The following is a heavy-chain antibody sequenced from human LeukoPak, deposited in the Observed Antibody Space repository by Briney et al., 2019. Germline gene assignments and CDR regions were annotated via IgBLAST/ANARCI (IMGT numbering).Heavy chain of an antibody. J-gene: IGHJ6*02. Sequence: ASVKVSCKASGYTFTSYAISWVRQAPGQGLEWMGWISAYNGNTNYAQKLQGRVTMTTDTSTSTAYMELRSLRSDGTAVYYCARDTSIAVALYYYGMDVWGQGTTVTVSS. D-gene: IGHD6-19*01. CDR2: ISAYNGNT. CDR1: GYTFTSYA. CDR3: ARDTSIAVALYYYGMDV. V-gene: IGHV1-18*01.